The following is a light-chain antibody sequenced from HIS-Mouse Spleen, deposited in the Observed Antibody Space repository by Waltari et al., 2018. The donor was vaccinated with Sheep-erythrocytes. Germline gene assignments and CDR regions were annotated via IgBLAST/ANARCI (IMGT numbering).Light chain of an antibody. CDR2: QDS. V-gene: IGLV3-1*01. CDR1: KLRDKY. CDR3: QAWDSSTYV. Sequence: SYELPQPPSVSVSPGQTASIPCSGDKLRDKYACWYQQKPGQSPVLVIYQDSKRPSGIPERFSGSNSGNTATLTISGTQAMDEADYYCQAWDSSTYVFGTGTKVTVL. J-gene: IGLJ1*01.